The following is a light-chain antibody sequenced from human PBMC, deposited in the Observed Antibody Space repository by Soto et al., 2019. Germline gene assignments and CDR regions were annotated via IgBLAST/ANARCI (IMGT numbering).Light chain of an antibody. CDR3: QQYGSSPPMYT. CDR1: QSVSSSY. J-gene: IGKJ2*01. CDR2: GAS. Sequence: EVALKQSPGTLYLSPGERATLSCRASQSVSSSYLAWYQQKPGQAPRLLIYGASSRATGIPDRFSGSGSVTDFTLTISRLEPEEFAGYYCQQYGSSPPMYTFGQGTKLEIK. V-gene: IGKV3-20*01.